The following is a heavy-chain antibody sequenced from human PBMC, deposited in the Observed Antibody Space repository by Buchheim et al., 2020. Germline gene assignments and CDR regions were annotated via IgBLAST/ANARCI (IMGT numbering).Heavy chain of an antibody. D-gene: IGHD3-16*01. CDR2: IKQDGREK. CDR1: GFTFSSYG. J-gene: IGHJ5*02. Sequence: VQLVESGGGVVQPGRSLRLSCAASGFTFSSYGMHWVRQAPGKGLEWVANIKQDGREKYYVDSVKGRFTISRDNAKNSLYLQMNSLRAEDTAVYYCARDLGHTNWFDPWGQGTL. V-gene: IGHV3-7*01. CDR3: ARDLGHTNWFDP.